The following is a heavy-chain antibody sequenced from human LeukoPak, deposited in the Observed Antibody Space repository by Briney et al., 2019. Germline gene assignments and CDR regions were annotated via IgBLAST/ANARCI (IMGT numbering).Heavy chain of an antibody. CDR1: GGSFSGYY. D-gene: IGHD2-15*01. CDR3: ARGVGYCSGGSCQDFDY. CDR2: INHSGST. J-gene: IGHJ4*02. Sequence: PSETLSLTCAVYGGSFSGYYWSWIRQPPGKGLERIGEINHSGSTNYNPSLKSRVTISVDTSKNQFSLKLSSVTAADTAVYYCARGVGYCSGGSCQDFDYWGQGTLVTVSS. V-gene: IGHV4-34*01.